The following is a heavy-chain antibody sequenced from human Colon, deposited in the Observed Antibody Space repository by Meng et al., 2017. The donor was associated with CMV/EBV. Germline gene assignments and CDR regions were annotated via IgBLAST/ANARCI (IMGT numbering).Heavy chain of an antibody. D-gene: IGHD2-8*01. V-gene: IGHV3-21*01. J-gene: IGHJ4*02. CDR2: ISSSSSYI. CDR3: ARGRMVYVDY. CDR1: GFIFSSFA. Sequence: GESLKISCAASGFIFSSFAMIWVRQAPGKGLEWVSSISSSSSYIYYADSVKGRFTISRDNAKNSLYLQMNSLRAEDTAVYYCARGRMVYVDYWGQGTLVTVSS.